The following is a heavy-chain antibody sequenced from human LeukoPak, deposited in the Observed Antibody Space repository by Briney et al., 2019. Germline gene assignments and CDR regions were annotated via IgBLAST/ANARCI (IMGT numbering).Heavy chain of an antibody. D-gene: IGHD1-26*01. V-gene: IGHV3-21*04. CDR3: AREGIVGASPFDY. J-gene: IGHJ4*02. CDR2: ISSTSSYI. Sequence: AGGSLRLSCAASGFTFSSYSVNWVRQAPGKGLEWVSSISSTSSYIYYADSVKGRFTISRDNAKNTLYLQMNNLKAEDTAVYYCAREGIVGASPFDYWGQGTLVTVSS. CDR1: GFTFSSYS.